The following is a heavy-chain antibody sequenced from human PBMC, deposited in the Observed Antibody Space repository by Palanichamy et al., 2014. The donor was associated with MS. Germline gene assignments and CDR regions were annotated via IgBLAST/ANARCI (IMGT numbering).Heavy chain of an antibody. Sequence: VQLQESGPGLVKPSETLSLTCGVSGYSFSSGYYWGWIRQPPGKGLEWIGSVDHSGSSYYSPSLKSRVTISVDTSKKQFSLKVRSVTAADTAIYYCARASGGFCDPWGQGTLVTVSS. J-gene: IGHJ5*02. CDR1: GYSFSSGYY. CDR3: ARASGGFCDP. V-gene: IGHV4-38-2*01. CDR2: VDHSGSS. D-gene: IGHD3-16*01.